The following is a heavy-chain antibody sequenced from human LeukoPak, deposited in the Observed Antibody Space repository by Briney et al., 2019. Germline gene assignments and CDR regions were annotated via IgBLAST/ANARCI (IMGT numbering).Heavy chain of an antibody. CDR2: IYYSGST. D-gene: IGHD6-13*01. CDR1: GGSISSSSYY. Sequence: SETLSLTCTVSGGSISSSSYYWGWIRQPPGKGLEWIGSIYYSGSTYYNPSLKSRVTISVDTSKSQFSLKLSSVTAADTAVYYCASAGPAYSSSWYYYYYGMDVWGQGTTVTVSS. J-gene: IGHJ6*02. CDR3: ASAGPAYSSSWYYYYYGMDV. V-gene: IGHV4-39*01.